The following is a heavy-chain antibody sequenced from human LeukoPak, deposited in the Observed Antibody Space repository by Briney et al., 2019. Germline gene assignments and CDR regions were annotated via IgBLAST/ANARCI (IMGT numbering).Heavy chain of an antibody. CDR3: ARGADCSSTSCYAY. V-gene: IGHV3-53*01. CDR1: GFTVSSIY. Sequence: GGSLRLSCAASGFTVSSIYMSWVRQAPGKGLEWVSVIYSGGSTYYADTVKGRFTISRDISKNTLYLQMNSLRAEDTAVYYCARGADCSSTSCYAYWGQGTLVTVSS. D-gene: IGHD2-2*01. J-gene: IGHJ4*02. CDR2: IYSGGST.